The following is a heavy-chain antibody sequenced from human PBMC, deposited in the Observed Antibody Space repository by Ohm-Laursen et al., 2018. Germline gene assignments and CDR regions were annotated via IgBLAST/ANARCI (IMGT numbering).Heavy chain of an antibody. CDR2: IKHSGST. CDR1: GGSFSGYY. CDR3: ARGGKSGNYYYYYGMDV. Sequence: SVTLSLTCAVYGGSFSGYYWSCIRQPPGKGLEWIGEIKHSGSTNYNPPLKSRVTISVDTSKNQFSLKLSSVTAADTAVYYCARGGKSGNYYYYYGMDVWGQGTTVTVSS. V-gene: IGHV4-34*01. D-gene: IGHD1-1*01. J-gene: IGHJ6*02.